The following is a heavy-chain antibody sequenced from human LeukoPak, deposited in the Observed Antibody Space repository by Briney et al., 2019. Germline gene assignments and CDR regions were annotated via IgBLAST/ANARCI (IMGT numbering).Heavy chain of an antibody. J-gene: IGHJ5*02. Sequence: SETLSLTRTVSGGSISSYYWSWIRQPPGKGLEWIGHIYGSGSTNYNPSLKSRVTLSVDTSKNQFSLKLSSVTAADTAVYYCAREGTSGTHLNWFDPWGQGTLVTVSS. CDR2: IYGSGST. CDR3: AREGTSGTHLNWFDP. CDR1: GGSISSYY. V-gene: IGHV4-59*01. D-gene: IGHD1-1*01.